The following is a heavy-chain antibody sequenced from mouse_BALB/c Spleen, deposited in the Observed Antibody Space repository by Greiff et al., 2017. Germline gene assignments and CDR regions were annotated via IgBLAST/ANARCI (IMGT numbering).Heavy chain of an antibody. V-gene: IGHV1-69*02. CDR2: IYPSDSYT. CDR1: GYTFTSYW. D-gene: IGHD1-2*01. CDR3: TRSAILRPYAIDY. Sequence: QVQLQQPGAELVRPGASVKLSCKASGYTFTSYWINWVKQRPGQGLEWIGNIYPSDSYTNYNQKFKDKAKLNVDKSSSTAYMQLSSPTSEDSAVYYCTRSAILRPYAIDYWGQGTSVTVSS. J-gene: IGHJ4*01.